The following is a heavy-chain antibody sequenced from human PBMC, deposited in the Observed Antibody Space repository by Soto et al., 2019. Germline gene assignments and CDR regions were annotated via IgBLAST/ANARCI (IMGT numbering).Heavy chain of an antibody. CDR2: ISGSGGST. D-gene: IGHD2-15*01. J-gene: IGHJ5*02. Sequence: GSLRLSCAASGFTFGSYAMSWVRQAPGKGLEWVSAISGSGGSTYYADSVKGRFTISRDNSKNTLYLQMNSLRAEDTAVYYCAKGAYCSGGSCYEGNWFDPWGQGTLVTVSS. V-gene: IGHV3-23*01. CDR3: AKGAYCSGGSCYEGNWFDP. CDR1: GFTFGSYA.